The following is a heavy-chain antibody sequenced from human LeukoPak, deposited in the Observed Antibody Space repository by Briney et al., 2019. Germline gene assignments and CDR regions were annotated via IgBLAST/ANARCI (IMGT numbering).Heavy chain of an antibody. V-gene: IGHV3-74*01. CDR2: IRSDESST. CDR1: GFTFSSYW. D-gene: IGHD4-23*01. Sequence: GGSLRLSCAASGFTFSSYWMHWVRQAPGKGLVWVSRIRSDESSTSYADSVKGRFTISRDNAKNTLYLQMNSLRAEDTAVYYCARGTTVVTPVFDYWGQGTLVTVSS. J-gene: IGHJ4*02. CDR3: ARGTTVVTPVFDY.